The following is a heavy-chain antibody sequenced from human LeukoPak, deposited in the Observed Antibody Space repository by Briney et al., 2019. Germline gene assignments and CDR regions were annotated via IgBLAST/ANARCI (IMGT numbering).Heavy chain of an antibody. CDR2: IIPIFDTA. V-gene: IGHV1-69*13. J-gene: IGHJ4*02. Sequence: SVKVSCKASGDTFSSYAISWVRQAPGQGLEWMGGIIPIFDTANYAQKFQGRVTITADESTSTAYMELSSLRSEDTAVYYCARGGIAARPLDYWGQGTLVTVSS. CDR3: ARGGIAARPLDY. D-gene: IGHD6-6*01. CDR1: GDTFSSYA.